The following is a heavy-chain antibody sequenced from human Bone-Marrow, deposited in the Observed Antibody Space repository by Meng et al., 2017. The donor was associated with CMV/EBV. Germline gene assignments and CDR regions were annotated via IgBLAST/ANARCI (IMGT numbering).Heavy chain of an antibody. CDR3: ATPYVDIVATIRGYYGMDV. Sequence: ASVKVSCKASGYTFTGYYMHWVRQAPGQGLEWMGWINPNSGGTNYAQKFQGRVTMTRDTSISTAYMELSRLRSDDTAVYYCATPYVDIVATIRGYYGMDVCGQGTTVTVSS. J-gene: IGHJ6*02. D-gene: IGHD5-12*01. CDR1: GYTFTGYY. V-gene: IGHV1-2*02. CDR2: INPNSGGT.